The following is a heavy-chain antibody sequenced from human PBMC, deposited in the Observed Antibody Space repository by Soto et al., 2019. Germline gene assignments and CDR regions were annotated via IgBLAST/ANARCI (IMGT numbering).Heavy chain of an antibody. J-gene: IGHJ6*02. V-gene: IGHV4-34*01. CDR1: GGSFSGYC. Sequence: SETLSLTYAVYGGSFSGYCCSWIRQPPGKGLEWIGEINHSGSTNYNTSLKSRVTISVDTSKNQFSLKLSSVTAADTAVYYCARGIRKDIVVVVAAIPEYGMGVWGQGTTVTVS. D-gene: IGHD2-15*01. CDR3: ARGIRKDIVVVVAAIPEYGMGV. CDR2: INHSGST.